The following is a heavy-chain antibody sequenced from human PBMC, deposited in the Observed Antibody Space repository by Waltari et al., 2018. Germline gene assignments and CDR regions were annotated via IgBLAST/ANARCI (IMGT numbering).Heavy chain of an antibody. J-gene: IGHJ4*02. Sequence: EVQLVESGGGLVKPGGSLRLPLAASGFPFRSYWMTWFRQAPGTGLEWVATIKPDGSGKFYVDSVKGRFSISRDNAKNSLYLQMNSLRAEDTAIFYCARMGAGRAPDYWGQGTLVTVSS. CDR3: ARMGAGRAPDY. CDR2: IKPDGSGK. D-gene: IGHD3-16*01. CDR1: GFPFRSYW. V-gene: IGHV3-7*03.